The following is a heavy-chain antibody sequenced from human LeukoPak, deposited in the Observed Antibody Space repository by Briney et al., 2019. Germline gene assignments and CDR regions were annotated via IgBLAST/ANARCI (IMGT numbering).Heavy chain of an antibody. J-gene: IGHJ4*02. CDR2: IYHSGST. CDR1: GYSISSGYY. V-gene: IGHV4-38-2*01. Sequence: PSETLSLTCAVSGYSISSGYYWGWIRQPPGKGLEWIGSIYHSGSTYYNPSLKSRVTISVDTSKNQFSLKLSSVTAADTAVYYCGRQGDIVATIFDYWGQGTLVTVSS. D-gene: IGHD5-12*01. CDR3: GRQGDIVATIFDY.